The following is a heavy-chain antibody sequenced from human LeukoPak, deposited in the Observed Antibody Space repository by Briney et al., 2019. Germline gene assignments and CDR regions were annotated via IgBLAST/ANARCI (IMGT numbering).Heavy chain of an antibody. CDR2: IYTSGTT. CDR1: GGSISSYC. D-gene: IGHD6-19*01. V-gene: IGHV4-4*07. Sequence: PSETLSLTCTVSGGSISSYCWSWVRQPAGKALEWIGRIYTSGTTSYNPSLKSRITISVDTSKNHFSLKLTSVTAADTAVYYCARGNTVTGTFDYWGQGALVTVSS. CDR3: ARGNTVTGTFDY. J-gene: IGHJ4*02.